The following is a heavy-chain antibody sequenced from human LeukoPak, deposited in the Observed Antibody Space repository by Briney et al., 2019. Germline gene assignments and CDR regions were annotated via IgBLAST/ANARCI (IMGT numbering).Heavy chain of an antibody. J-gene: IGHJ3*02. CDR1: GYTFTSYG. V-gene: IGHV1-18*01. CDR3: ARVRYCSTTSCHGRYAFDI. Sequence: ASVKVSCKASGYTFTSYGISWVLQAPGQGLEWMGWISAYNGNTNYAQKLQGRVTMTTDTSTSTAYMELRSLRSDDTAVYYCARVRYCSTTSCHGRYAFDIWGQGTMVTVSS. D-gene: IGHD2-2*01. CDR2: ISAYNGNT.